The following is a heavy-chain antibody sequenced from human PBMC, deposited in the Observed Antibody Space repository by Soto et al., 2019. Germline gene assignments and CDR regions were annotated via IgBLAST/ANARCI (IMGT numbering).Heavy chain of an antibody. D-gene: IGHD3-3*01. V-gene: IGHV4-39*01. CDR3: ARQTMVFWSGYLRSSDYYYYMDV. J-gene: IGHJ6*03. Sequence: SETMSLTCTVSGGSISSSSYYWGWIRQPPGKGLEWIGSIYYSGSTYYNPSLKSRVTISVDTSKNQFSLELSSVTAADTAVYYCARQTMVFWSGYLRSSDYYYYMDVWGKGTTVTVSS. CDR1: GGSISSSSYY. CDR2: IYYSGST.